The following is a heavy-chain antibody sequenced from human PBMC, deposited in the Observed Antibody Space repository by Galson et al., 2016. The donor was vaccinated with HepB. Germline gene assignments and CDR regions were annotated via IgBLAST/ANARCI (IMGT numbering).Heavy chain of an antibody. CDR3: ARSRAVAGTDYYYYVMDV. Sequence: PALVKPTQTLTVTCTFSGFSLSTSEMCVSWIRLPPGKALEWLALIDWDGDEYYSTSLETRLTISKDTSKNQVVLTMTNMDPVDTATYYCARSRAVAGTDYYYYVMDVWGQGTPVTVSS. CDR2: IDWDGDE. CDR1: GFSLSTSEMC. J-gene: IGHJ6*02. D-gene: IGHD6-19*01. V-gene: IGHV2-70*01.